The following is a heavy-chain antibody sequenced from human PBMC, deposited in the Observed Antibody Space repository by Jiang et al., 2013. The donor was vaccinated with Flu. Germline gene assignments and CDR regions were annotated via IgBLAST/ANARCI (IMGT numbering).Heavy chain of an antibody. D-gene: IGHD5-24*01. CDR1: SSGGYY. CDR2: IYYSGST. CDR3: ARDGERWLHGAFDI. V-gene: IGHV4-31*02. J-gene: IGHJ3*02. Sequence: SSGGYYWSWIRQHPGKGLEWIGYIYYSGSTYYNPSLKSRVTISVDTSKNQFSLKLSSVTAADTAVYYCARDGERWLHGAFDIWGQGTMVTVSS.